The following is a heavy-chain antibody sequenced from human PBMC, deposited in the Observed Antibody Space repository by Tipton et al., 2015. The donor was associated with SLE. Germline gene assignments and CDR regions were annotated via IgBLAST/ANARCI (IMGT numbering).Heavy chain of an antibody. CDR3: ARLVGGYAR. J-gene: IGHJ4*02. V-gene: IGHV4-39*01. Sequence: LTCNVSGASISSSDYSWGWMRQPPGEGLEWIGTIYYNGGTHSNPSLKSRVSISVDTSKNQLSLKLISVTAADTAVYSCARLVGGYARWGQGTLVTVSS. CDR2: IYYNGGT. D-gene: IGHD5-12*01. CDR1: GASISSSDYS.